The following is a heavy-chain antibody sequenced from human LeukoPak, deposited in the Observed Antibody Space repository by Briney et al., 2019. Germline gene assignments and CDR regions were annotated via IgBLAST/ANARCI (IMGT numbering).Heavy chain of an antibody. CDR1: GYSFTNYW. CDR2: IYPGDSDT. Sequence: GESLKISCKGSGYSFTNYWIGWVRQMPGKGLEWMGIIYPGDSDTRYSPSFQGQVTISADRSISTAYLQWSSLKASDTAMYYCARASTYGSGSYNICYMDVWGKGTTVTISS. D-gene: IGHD3-10*01. V-gene: IGHV5-51*01. J-gene: IGHJ6*03. CDR3: ARASTYGSGSYNICYMDV.